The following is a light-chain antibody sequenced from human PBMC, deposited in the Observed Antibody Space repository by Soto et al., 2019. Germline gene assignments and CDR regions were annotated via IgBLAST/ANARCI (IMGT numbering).Light chain of an antibody. V-gene: IGLV2-14*03. CDR3: CSYTTTTAYV. J-gene: IGLJ1*01. CDR1: SSDIGSYNY. Sequence: QSALAQPASVSGSPGQSITISCTGTSSDIGSYNYISWYQQYPDKGPKLMIYGVTNRPSGVSNRFSGSKSGYTASLTISGLQAEDEADYYCCSYTTTTAYVFGTGNKLTVL. CDR2: GVT.